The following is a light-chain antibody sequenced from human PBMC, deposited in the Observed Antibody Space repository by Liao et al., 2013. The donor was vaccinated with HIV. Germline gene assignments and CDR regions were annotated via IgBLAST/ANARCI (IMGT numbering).Light chain of an antibody. CDR1: NLGDKH. CDR3: QAWASSTVV. CDR2: QDR. J-gene: IGLJ2*01. Sequence: SYELTQPPSVSVSPGQTASVTCSGDNLGDKHASWYQQKPGQSPVLVIYQDRKRPSGIPERFSGSNSGNTATLTISGTQPLDEADYYCQAWASSTVVFGGGTKLTVL. V-gene: IGLV3-1*01.